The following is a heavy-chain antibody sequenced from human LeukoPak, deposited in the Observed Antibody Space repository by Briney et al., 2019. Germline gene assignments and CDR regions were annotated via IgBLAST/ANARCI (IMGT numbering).Heavy chain of an antibody. D-gene: IGHD1-7*01. CDR3: ARGNWNFHWFDP. CDR1: GGTFSSYA. J-gene: IGHJ5*02. V-gene: IGHV1-69*01. CDR2: IIPIFGTA. Sequence: GPSVTVSCKASGGTFSSYAISWVRQAPGQGLEWMGGIIPIFGTANYAQKFQGRVTITADESTSTAYMELSSLRSEDTAVYYCARGNWNFHWFDPWGQGTLVTVSS.